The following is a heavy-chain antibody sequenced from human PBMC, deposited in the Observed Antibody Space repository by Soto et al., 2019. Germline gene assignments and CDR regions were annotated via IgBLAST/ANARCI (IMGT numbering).Heavy chain of an antibody. CDR2: IDPSDSYT. CDR3: ASTPAGGSSSWYYFDY. V-gene: IGHV5-10-1*01. Sequence: GESLKISCKGSGYSFTSYWISWVRQMPGKGLEWMGRIDPSDSYTNYSPSFQGHVIISADKSISTAYLQWSSLKASDTAMYYCASTPAGGSSSWYYFDYWGQGTLVTVSS. CDR1: GYSFTSYW. J-gene: IGHJ4*02. D-gene: IGHD6-13*01.